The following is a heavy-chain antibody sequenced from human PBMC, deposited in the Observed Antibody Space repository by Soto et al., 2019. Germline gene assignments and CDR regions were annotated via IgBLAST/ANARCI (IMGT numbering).Heavy chain of an antibody. CDR2: INTDGTTT. Sequence: EVQLVESGGGLVHPGGSLRLSCAGSGFTFSNYWMHWVRQDPEKGLVWVSTINTDGTTTQYADSVKGRFTVTRDNAKNTLYLQMNSLRVEDKAVYFCAKDLSWGQCDYWGQGTLVTVSS. CDR3: AKDLSWGQCDY. D-gene: IGHD3-16*01. V-gene: IGHV3-74*03. CDR1: GFTFSNYW. J-gene: IGHJ4*02.